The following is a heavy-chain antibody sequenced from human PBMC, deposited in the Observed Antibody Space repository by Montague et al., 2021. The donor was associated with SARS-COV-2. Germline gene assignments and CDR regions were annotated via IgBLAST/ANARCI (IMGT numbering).Heavy chain of an antibody. Sequence: SLRLSCAASGFTFSSYEMNWVRQAPGKGLEWVSYISSGGSTIYYADSVKGRFTISGDNAKNSLYLQMNSLRAEDTAVYYCASILRLPRWFDLWGRGTLVTVSS. V-gene: IGHV3-48*03. CDR1: GFTFSSYE. CDR3: ASILRLPRWFDL. J-gene: IGHJ2*01. CDR2: ISSGGSTI. D-gene: IGHD3-3*01.